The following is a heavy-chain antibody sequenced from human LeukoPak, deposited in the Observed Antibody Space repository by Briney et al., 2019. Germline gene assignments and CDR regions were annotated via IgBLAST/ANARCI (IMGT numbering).Heavy chain of an antibody. V-gene: IGHV1-69*05. D-gene: IGHD6-19*01. J-gene: IGHJ4*02. CDR3: ARDADYSSGWYYFDY. CDR2: IIPIFGTA. Sequence: SVKVSCKASGGTFSSYAISWVRQAPGQGLEWMGRIIPIFGTANYAQKFQGRVTITTDESTSTAYMELSSLRSEDTAVYYCARDADYSSGWYYFDYWGQGILVTVSS. CDR1: GGTFSSYA.